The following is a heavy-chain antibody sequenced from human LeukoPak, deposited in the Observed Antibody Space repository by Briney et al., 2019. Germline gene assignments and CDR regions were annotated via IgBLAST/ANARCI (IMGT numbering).Heavy chain of an antibody. J-gene: IGHJ4*02. CDR1: GYTFTSCY. V-gene: IGHV1-46*01. CDR3: ARLGDGDNLRYFDY. CDR2: INPSAGST. D-gene: IGHD5-24*01. Sequence: GASVKVSCKTSGYTFTSCYMHWVRQAPGQGLEWMGMINPSAGSTRYAQKFQGRVTMTTDTSTSTVYMELSSLRSEDTAVYYCARLGDGDNLRYFDYWDQGTLVTVSS.